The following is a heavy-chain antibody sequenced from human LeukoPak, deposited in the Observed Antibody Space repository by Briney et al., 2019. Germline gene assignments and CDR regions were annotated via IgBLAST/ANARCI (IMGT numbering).Heavy chain of an antibody. V-gene: IGHV4-34*01. CDR2: INHSGST. Sequence: SETLSLTCAVYGGSFSGYYWSWIRQPPGKGLEWIGEINHSGSTHYNPSLKSRVTISVDTSKNQFSLKLSSVTAADTAVYYCARGYLWYYYDSSGYYGYWGQGTLVTVSS. D-gene: IGHD3-22*01. CDR3: ARGYLWYYYDSSGYYGY. CDR1: GGSFSGYY. J-gene: IGHJ4*02.